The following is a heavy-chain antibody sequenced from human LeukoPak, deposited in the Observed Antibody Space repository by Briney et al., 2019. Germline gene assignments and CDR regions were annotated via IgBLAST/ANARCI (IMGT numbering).Heavy chain of an antibody. Sequence: GGSLRLSCAASGFTFSSYWMSWVRQAPGKGLEWVANIKQDGSEKYYVDSVKGRFSISRDNSKNTLYLQMNRLRAEDTAVYYCAKDLTANYYDSSGYLPPGDYWGQGTLVTVSS. CDR1: GFTFSSYW. D-gene: IGHD3-22*01. J-gene: IGHJ4*02. V-gene: IGHV3-7*01. CDR3: AKDLTANYYDSSGYLPPGDY. CDR2: IKQDGSEK.